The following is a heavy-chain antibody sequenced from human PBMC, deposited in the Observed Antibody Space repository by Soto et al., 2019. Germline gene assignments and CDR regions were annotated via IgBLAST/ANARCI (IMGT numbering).Heavy chain of an antibody. CDR2: VYHNGRT. D-gene: IGHD6-13*01. CDR1: GGSIENYY. J-gene: IGHJ5*02. Sequence: WETLSLTCNVSGGSIENYYWSWIRQAPGKGLGWIGYVYHNGRTSSNPSLKSRVSISVDRSKKQFPLNVSSVTAADTAVYYCAREDSISALVVIWLHPCGQETMVPVSS. V-gene: IGHV4-59*01. CDR3: AREDSISALVVIWLHP.